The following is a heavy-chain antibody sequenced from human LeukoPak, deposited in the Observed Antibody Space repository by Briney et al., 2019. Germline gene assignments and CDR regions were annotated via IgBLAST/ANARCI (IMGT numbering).Heavy chain of an antibody. CDR1: GFTVSTSY. D-gene: IGHD3-10*01. CDR3: ARANVLLWFGEFGDDAFDI. J-gene: IGHJ3*02. V-gene: IGHV3-53*01. CDR2: IYSGGST. Sequence: GGSLRLSCAASGFTVSTSYMSWVRQAPGKGLEWVSVIYSGGSTYYADSVKGRFTISRDNAKNTLYLQMNSLRAEDTAVYYCARANVLLWFGEFGDDAFDIWGQGTMVTVSS.